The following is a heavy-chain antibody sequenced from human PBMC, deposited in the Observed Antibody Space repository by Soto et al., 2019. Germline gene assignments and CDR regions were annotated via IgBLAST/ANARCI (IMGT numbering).Heavy chain of an antibody. V-gene: IGHV3-33*01. J-gene: IGHJ4*02. CDR3: ARGPGTSGPFDY. Sequence: GGSLRLSCAASGFTFSSYGMHWVRQAPGKGLEWVAVIWYDGSNKYYADSVKGRFTISRDNSKNTLYLQMNSLRAEDTAVYYCARGPGTSGPFDYWGQGTLVTVSS. CDR2: IWYDGSNK. CDR1: GFTFSSYG. D-gene: IGHD6-25*01.